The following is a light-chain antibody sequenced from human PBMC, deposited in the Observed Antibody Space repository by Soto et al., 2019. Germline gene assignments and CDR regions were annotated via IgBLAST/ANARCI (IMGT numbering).Light chain of an antibody. V-gene: IGKV1-39*01. CDR1: QSITSY. J-gene: IGKJ2*04. CDR2: AAP. CDR3: QLSYTTPRGS. Sequence: IQMTKSPSSLSASVTDRVTITCRASQSITSYLNWYQQKPGKAPKLLIYAAPSLPRRVPSRFSGSRSGTDVTLTITRRQPKDYASYYAQLSYTTPRGSVDERTKKEIK.